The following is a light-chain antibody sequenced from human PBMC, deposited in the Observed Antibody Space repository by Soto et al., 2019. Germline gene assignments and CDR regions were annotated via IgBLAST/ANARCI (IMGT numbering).Light chain of an antibody. V-gene: IGLV2-23*02. CDR3: CAYAGSNTLV. CDR1: TSDVGLYNY. J-gene: IGLJ2*01. Sequence: QSVLTQPASVSGSPGQSITISCTGTTSDVGLYNYVSWYQQHPGKAPKLMISEVSNRPSGVSNRFSGSKSGNTASLTISGLQAEDEADYYCCAYAGSNTLVFGGGTKLTVL. CDR2: EVS.